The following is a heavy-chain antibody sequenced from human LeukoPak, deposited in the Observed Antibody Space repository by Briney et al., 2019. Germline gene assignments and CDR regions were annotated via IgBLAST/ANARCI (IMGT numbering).Heavy chain of an antibody. Sequence: GGSLRLSCAASGFTFSSYGMHWVRQAPGKGLEWVAVIWYDGSNKYYADSVKGRFTISRDNSKNTLYPQMNSLRAEDTAVYYCARDRLRYCSGGSCYSMDVWGQGTTVTVSS. CDR3: ARDRLRYCSGGSCYSMDV. CDR2: IWYDGSNK. V-gene: IGHV3-33*01. D-gene: IGHD2-15*01. CDR1: GFTFSSYG. J-gene: IGHJ6*02.